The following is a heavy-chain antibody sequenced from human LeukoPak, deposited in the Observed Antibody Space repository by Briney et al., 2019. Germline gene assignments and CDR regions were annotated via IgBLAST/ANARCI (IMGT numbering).Heavy chain of an antibody. CDR3: ARVATPRYCSTTSCYWKGRFDP. CDR2: IIPIFGTA. J-gene: IGHJ5*02. V-gene: IGHV1-69*13. CDR1: RDTFTNNA. D-gene: IGHD2-2*01. Sequence: SVKVSCKASRDTFTNNAISWVRQAPGQGLEWMGGIIPIFGTAHYAQKFQGRVTITADESTSTAYMELSSLRSEDTAAYYCARVATPRYCSTTSCYWKGRFDPWGQGTLVTVSS.